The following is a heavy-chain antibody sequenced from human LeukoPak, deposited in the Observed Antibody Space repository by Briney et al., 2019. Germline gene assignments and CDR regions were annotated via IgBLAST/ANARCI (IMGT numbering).Heavy chain of an antibody. CDR1: GFTFSSYA. J-gene: IGHJ4*02. D-gene: IGHD5-24*01. V-gene: IGHV3-7*01. CDR3: ARQRDGYNSPFDY. CDR2: IKQDGSEK. Sequence: PGRSLRLSCAASGFTFSSYAMHWVRQAPGKGLEWVANIKQDGSEKYYVDSVKGRFTISRDNAKNSLYLQMNSLRAEDTAVYYCARQRDGYNSPFDYWGQGTLVTVSS.